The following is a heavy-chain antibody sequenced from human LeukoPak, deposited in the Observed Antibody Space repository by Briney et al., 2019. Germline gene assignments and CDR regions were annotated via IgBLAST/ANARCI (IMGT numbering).Heavy chain of an antibody. Sequence: GGSLRLSCAASGFTFSSYSMNWVRQAPGKGLEWVSYISSSSGTIYYADSVKGRFTISRDNAKNSLYLQMNSLRADDTAVYYCAREEVATIIDYWGQGTLVTVSS. CDR3: AREEVATIIDY. CDR2: ISSSSGTI. CDR1: GFTFSSYS. D-gene: IGHD5-12*01. V-gene: IGHV3-48*01. J-gene: IGHJ4*02.